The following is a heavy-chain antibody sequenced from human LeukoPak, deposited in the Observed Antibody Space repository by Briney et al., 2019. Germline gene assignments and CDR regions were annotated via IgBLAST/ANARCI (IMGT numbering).Heavy chain of an antibody. CDR2: IRYDGSNK. J-gene: IGHJ3*02. CDR1: GFTFSDYA. D-gene: IGHD3-10*01. V-gene: IGHV3-30*02. CDR3: AKDGSDHYGSGSYSTTWAFDI. Sequence: SGGSLRLSCAASGFTFSDYAMHWVRQAPGKGLEWVAFIRYDGSNKYYADSVKGRFTISRDNSKNTLYLQMNSLRAEDTAVYYCAKDGSDHYGSGSYSTTWAFDIWGQGTMVTVSS.